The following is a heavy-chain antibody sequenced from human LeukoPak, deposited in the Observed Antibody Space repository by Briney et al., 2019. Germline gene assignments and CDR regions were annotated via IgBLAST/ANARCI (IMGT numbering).Heavy chain of an antibody. CDR2: ISYDGSNK. CDR1: GFTFSSYG. Sequence: GGSLRLSCAASGFTFSSYGMHWVRQAPGKGLKWVAVISYDGSNKYYADSVKGRFTISRDNSKNTLYLQMNSLRAEDTAVYYCASGYSSSWAFDYWGQGTLVTVSS. CDR3: ASGYSSSWAFDY. J-gene: IGHJ4*02. V-gene: IGHV3-30*03. D-gene: IGHD6-13*01.